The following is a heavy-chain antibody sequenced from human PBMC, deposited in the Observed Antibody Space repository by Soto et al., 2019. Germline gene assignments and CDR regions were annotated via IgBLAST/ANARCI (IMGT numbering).Heavy chain of an antibody. V-gene: IGHV3-23*01. D-gene: IGHD1-26*01. J-gene: IGHJ3*02. Sequence: EVQLLESGGGLVQPGGSLRLSCAASGFTFSSYAINWVRQAPGKGLEWVSAISGSGGSTYYADSVKGRSTISRDNSKNTVYLQMSSRRADDTAVYYCVKGDTIGSLDAFDIWGQGTMVTVSS. CDR3: VKGDTIGSLDAFDI. CDR1: GFTFSSYA. CDR2: ISGSGGST.